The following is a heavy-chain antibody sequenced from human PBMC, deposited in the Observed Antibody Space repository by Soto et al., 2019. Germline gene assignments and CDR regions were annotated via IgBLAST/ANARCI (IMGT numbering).Heavy chain of an antibody. Sequence: ASVKVSCKASGYTFTSYGISWVRQAPGQGLEWMGWISAYNGNTNYAQKLQGRVTMTTDTSTSTAYMELRSLRSDDTAVYYCARGVPTTIFGVAIANYYYYYMDVWGKGTTVTVSS. D-gene: IGHD3-3*01. CDR1: GYTFTSYG. V-gene: IGHV1-18*01. CDR2: ISAYNGNT. CDR3: ARGVPTTIFGVAIANYYYYYMDV. J-gene: IGHJ6*03.